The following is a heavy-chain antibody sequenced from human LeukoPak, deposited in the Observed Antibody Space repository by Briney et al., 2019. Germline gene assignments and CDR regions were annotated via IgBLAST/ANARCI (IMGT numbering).Heavy chain of an antibody. J-gene: IGHJ4*02. CDR1: GFPFDDYA. CDR3: AKFSYDSSGYDFDY. V-gene: IGHV3-9*01. D-gene: IGHD3-22*01. CDR2: ISWNSGRI. Sequence: PGRSLPLSCAASGFPFDDYAMHWVRRAPGKGLEWVSGISWNSGRICYADPVKGRFTISRDNAKNSLYLQMNSLRAEDTALYYCAKFSYDSSGYDFDYWGQGTLVTASS.